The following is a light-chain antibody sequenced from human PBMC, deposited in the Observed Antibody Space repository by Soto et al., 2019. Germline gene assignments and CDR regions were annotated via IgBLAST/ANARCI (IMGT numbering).Light chain of an antibody. CDR2: AAS. V-gene: IGKV1-17*03. J-gene: IGKJ1*01. Sequence: MYKGRSAMSASVGYRFTIACGASQGISNYLAWFQQKPGKVPKRLIYAASSLQSGVPSRFSGSGSGTEFTLTISSLQPEDFAPYYCLQHNSYPCTFGQLSMVDI. CDR1: QGISNY. CDR3: LQHNSYPCT.